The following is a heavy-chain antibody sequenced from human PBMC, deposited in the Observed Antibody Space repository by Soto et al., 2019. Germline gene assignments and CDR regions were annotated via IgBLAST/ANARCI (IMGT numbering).Heavy chain of an antibody. J-gene: IGHJ4*02. CDR1: GGSFSGYF. CDR2: INHSGST. V-gene: IGHV4-34*01. Sequence: QVQLQQWGAGLLKLSETLSLTCAVYGGSFSGYFWSWIRQPPGEGLEWIGEINHSGSTNYNPPLKSRFSISVDTSKNKFSLTLSSVTAADASVYYCTRGHIQVQSGNDSHFDYWGQGTLCTVSS. CDR3: TRGHIQVQSGNDSHFDY. D-gene: IGHD5-12*01.